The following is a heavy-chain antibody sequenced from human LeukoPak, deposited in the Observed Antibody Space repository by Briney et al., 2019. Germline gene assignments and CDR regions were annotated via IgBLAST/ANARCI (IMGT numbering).Heavy chain of an antibody. Sequence: GGSLRLSCAASGFTFSSYAMSWVRQAPGKGLEWVSAISGGGGSTYYADSVKGRFTISRDNSKNTLYLQMNSLRAEDTAVYYCAKWVGYYDFWSRPRGYYFDYWGQGTLVTVSS. CDR2: ISGGGGST. CDR3: AKWVGYYDFWSRPRGYYFDY. V-gene: IGHV3-23*01. CDR1: GFTFSSYA. J-gene: IGHJ4*02. D-gene: IGHD3-3*01.